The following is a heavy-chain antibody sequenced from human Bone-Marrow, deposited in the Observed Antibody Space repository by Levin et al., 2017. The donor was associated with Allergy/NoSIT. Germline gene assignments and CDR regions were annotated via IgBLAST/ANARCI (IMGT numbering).Heavy chain of an antibody. CDR2: IYYSGST. J-gene: IGHJ6*02. CDR3: AGGPNHYDFWSGYYSYYGMDG. D-gene: IGHD3-3*01. V-gene: IGHV4-39*07. Sequence: SQTLSLTCTVSGGSISSSSYYWGWIRQPPGKGLEWIGSIYYSGSTYYNPSLKSRVTISVDTSKNQFSLKLSSVTAADTSVYYCAGGPNHYDFWSGYYSYYGMDGWGRGTTVTVSS. CDR1: GGSISSSSYY.